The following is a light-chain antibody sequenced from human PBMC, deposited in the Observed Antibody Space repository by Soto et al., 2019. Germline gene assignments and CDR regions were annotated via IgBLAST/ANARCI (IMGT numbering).Light chain of an antibody. CDR1: ESVTSTH. V-gene: IGKV3-20*01. CDR3: QRYGTSRGT. J-gene: IGKJ2*01. CDR2: AIS. Sequence: EIVLTQSPGTLSLSPGERATLACRASESVTSTHLAWYQQKGGQAPRLLIYAISTRASGIPDRFSGSGSGTDLTLTISSLEREDFGVYYCQRYGTSRGTFGQGTKLEIK.